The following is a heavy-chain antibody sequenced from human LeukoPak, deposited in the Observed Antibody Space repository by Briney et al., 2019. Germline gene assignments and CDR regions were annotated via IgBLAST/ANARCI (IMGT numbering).Heavy chain of an antibody. D-gene: IGHD3-10*01. CDR2: IDYSGST. CDR3: ARVEEGYGSGRRENYFYYYMDV. V-gene: IGHV4-59*12. CDR1: GGSISSYY. Sequence: SETLSLTCIVSGGSISSYYWSWIRQPPGKGLEWIGYIDYSGSTTYNPSLKSRVTISVDTSKNQFSLKLSSVTAADTAVYYCARVEEGYGSGRRENYFYYYMDVWGKGTTVTISS. J-gene: IGHJ6*03.